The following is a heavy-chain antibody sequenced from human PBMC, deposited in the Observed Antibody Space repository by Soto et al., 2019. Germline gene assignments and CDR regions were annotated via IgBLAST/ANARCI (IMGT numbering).Heavy chain of an antibody. CDR1: GYTFTSYG. Sequence: ASVKVSCKASGYTFTSYGISWAQQAPGQGLEWMGWISAYNGNTKYAQKLQGRVTMTTDTSTSTAYMELRSLRSDDTAVYYCAKAPSTLVDPGDAFDIWGQGTMVTVSS. V-gene: IGHV1-18*01. CDR3: AKAPSTLVDPGDAFDI. J-gene: IGHJ3*02. CDR2: ISAYNGNT. D-gene: IGHD2-2*01.